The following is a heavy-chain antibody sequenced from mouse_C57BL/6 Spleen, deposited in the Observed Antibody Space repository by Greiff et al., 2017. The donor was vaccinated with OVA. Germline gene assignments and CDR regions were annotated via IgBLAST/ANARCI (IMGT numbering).Heavy chain of an antibody. Sequence: VQLKESGPELVKPGASVKISCKASGYSFTDYNMNWVKQSNGKSLEWIGVINPNYGTTSYNQKFKGKATLTVDQSSSTAYMQLNSLTSEDSAVYYCAREDYYGSSPYAMDYWGQGTSVTVSS. CDR3: AREDYYGSSPYAMDY. D-gene: IGHD1-1*01. CDR2: INPNYGTT. CDR1: GYSFTDYN. J-gene: IGHJ4*01. V-gene: IGHV1-39*01.